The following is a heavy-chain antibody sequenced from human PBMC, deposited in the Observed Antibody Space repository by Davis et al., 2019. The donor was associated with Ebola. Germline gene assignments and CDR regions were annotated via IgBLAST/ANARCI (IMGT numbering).Heavy chain of an antibody. J-gene: IGHJ4*02. D-gene: IGHD4-17*01. Sequence: SETLSLTCAVYGGSFSGYYWSWIRQPPGKGLEWIGEINHSGSTNYNPSLKSRVTISLDTSKNQFSLKLSSVTAADTAVYYCAREATTGGYFDYWGQGTLATVSS. V-gene: IGHV4-34*01. CDR3: AREATTGGYFDY. CDR2: INHSGST. CDR1: GGSFSGYY.